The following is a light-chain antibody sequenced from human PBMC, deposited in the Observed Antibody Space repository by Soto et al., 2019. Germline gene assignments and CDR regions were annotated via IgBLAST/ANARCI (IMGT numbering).Light chain of an antibody. J-gene: IGLJ1*01. V-gene: IGLV2-23*01. Sequence: QAVVTQPASVSGSPGQSITISCTGTSSDVGSYNLVSWYQQHPGKAPKLMIYEGSKRPSGVSNRFSGSKSGNTASLTISGLQAEDEADYYCCSYAGSSTPYVFGTGTKLTVL. CDR3: CSYAGSSTPYV. CDR1: SSDVGSYNL. CDR2: EGS.